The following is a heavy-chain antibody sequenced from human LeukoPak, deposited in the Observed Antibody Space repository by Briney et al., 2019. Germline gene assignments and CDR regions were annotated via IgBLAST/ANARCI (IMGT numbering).Heavy chain of an antibody. CDR2: IYHSGST. V-gene: IGHV4-30-2*01. D-gene: IGHD2-15*01. Sequence: PSQTLSLTCAVSGGSLSSGGYSWSWIRQPPGKGLEWIGYIYHSGSTYYNPSLKSRVTISVDRSKNQFSLKLSSVTAADTAVYYCASVVVADLYFDYWGQGTLVTVSS. CDR3: ASVVVADLYFDY. CDR1: GGSLSSGGYS. J-gene: IGHJ4*02.